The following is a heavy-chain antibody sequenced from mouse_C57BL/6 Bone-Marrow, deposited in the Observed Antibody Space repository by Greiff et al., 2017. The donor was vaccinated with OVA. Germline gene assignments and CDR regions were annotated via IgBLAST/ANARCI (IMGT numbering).Heavy chain of an antibody. J-gene: IGHJ2*01. Sequence: EVQLQQSGAELVRPGASVKLSCTASGFNIKDDYMHWVKQRPEQGLEWIGWIDPENGDTEYASKFQGKATITADTSSNTAYLQFSSLTSEDTAVYYCTTNYGSSYWGQGTTLTVSS. CDR3: TTNYGSSY. V-gene: IGHV14-4*01. CDR2: IDPENGDT. D-gene: IGHD1-1*01. CDR1: GFNIKDDY.